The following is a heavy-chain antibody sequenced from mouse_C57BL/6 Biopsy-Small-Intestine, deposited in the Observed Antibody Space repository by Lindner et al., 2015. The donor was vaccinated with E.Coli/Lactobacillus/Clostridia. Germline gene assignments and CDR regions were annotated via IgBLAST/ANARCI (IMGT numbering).Heavy chain of an antibody. J-gene: IGHJ4*01. D-gene: IGHD2-3*01. CDR3: AKDWGRGFMMDPGNWFGP. CDR1: AYTFTGYHR. CDR2: INPNSGDT. Sequence: SVKVSCKASAYTFTGYHRVHWLRQAPGQALEWMGLINPNSGDTMYAQRFQGRVTLTRDTSISTAYMDLNRLASDDTAVYYCAKDWGRGFMMDPGNWFGPWGQGTLVTVSS. V-gene: IGHV1-53*01.